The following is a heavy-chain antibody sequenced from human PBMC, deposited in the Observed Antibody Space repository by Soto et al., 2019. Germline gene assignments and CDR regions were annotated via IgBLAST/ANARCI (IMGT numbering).Heavy chain of an antibody. J-gene: IGHJ4*02. D-gene: IGHD6-13*01. Sequence: EVQLVESGGGLVKPGGSLRLSCAASGFTFSSYSMNWVRQAPGKGLEWVSSISSSSSYIYYADSVKGRFTISRDNAKNSLYLQMNSLRAEDTAVYYCARDGEAAAGTGQFDYWGQGTLVTVSS. CDR1: GFTFSSYS. CDR3: ARDGEAAAGTGQFDY. V-gene: IGHV3-21*01. CDR2: ISSSSSYI.